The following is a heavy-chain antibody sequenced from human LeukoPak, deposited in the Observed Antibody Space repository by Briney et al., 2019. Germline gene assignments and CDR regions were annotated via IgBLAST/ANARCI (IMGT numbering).Heavy chain of an antibody. J-gene: IGHJ4*02. V-gene: IGHV3-48*01. CDR1: GFTFSVYG. Sequence: PGGSLRLSCAASGFTFSVYGMNWVRQAPGKGLDWVSYISNSGSTVTYADSVKGRFTISRDNAKNSLYLQMSSLRVEDTAVYYCARVKWSSAWSGYWGQGVLVTVSS. CDR3: ARVKWSSAWSGY. CDR2: ISNSGSTV. D-gene: IGHD6-19*01.